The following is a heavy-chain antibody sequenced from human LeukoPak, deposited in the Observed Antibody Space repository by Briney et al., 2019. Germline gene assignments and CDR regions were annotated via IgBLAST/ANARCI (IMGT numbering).Heavy chain of an antibody. CDR2: IYTSGST. V-gene: IGHV4-4*07. CDR1: GGSISSYY. CDR3: ARAVVRGIPYYYYGMDV. Sequence: SETLSLTCTVSGGSISSYYWSWIRQPAGKGLEWIGRIYTSGSTNYNPSLKSRVTMSVDTSKTQFSLKLSSVTAADTAVYYCARAVVRGIPYYYYGMDVWGQGTTVTVSS. J-gene: IGHJ6*02. D-gene: IGHD3-10*01.